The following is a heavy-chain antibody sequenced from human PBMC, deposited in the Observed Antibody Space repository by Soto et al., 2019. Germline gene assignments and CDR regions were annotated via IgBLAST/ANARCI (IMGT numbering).Heavy chain of an antibody. CDR3: ASPLYDYVWGSYRGYYYYGMDV. CDR1: GGSISSSSYY. J-gene: IGHJ6*02. CDR2: IYYSRST. Sequence: ASETLSLTCTVSGGSISSSSYYWGWIRQPPGKGLEWIGSIYYSRSTYYNPSLKSRVTISVDTSKNQFSLKLSSVTAADTAVYYCASPLYDYVWGSYRGYYYYGMDVWGQGTTVTVSS. V-gene: IGHV4-39*01. D-gene: IGHD3-16*02.